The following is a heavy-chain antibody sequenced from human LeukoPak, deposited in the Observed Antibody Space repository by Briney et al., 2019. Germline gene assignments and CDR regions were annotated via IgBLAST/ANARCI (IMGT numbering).Heavy chain of an antibody. CDR2: ISDGGTTI. D-gene: IGHD1-26*01. J-gene: IGHJ3*02. CDR1: GFTFTAYY. CDR3: ARVGKVGATGALDI. V-gene: IGHV3-11*04. Sequence: GGSLRLSCAASGFTFTAYYMSWIRQAPGEGLQWLSYISDGGTTIFYADSVKGRFTISRDNAKNSLYLQLSSLKGEDTAVYYCARVGKVGATGALDIWGQGTLVTVSS.